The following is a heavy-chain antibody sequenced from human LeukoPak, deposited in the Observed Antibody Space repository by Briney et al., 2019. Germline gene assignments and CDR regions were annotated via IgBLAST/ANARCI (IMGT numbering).Heavy chain of an antibody. CDR2: IYTSGNT. CDR1: GGSISGYY. CDR3: ARDLGGYNYGYSFDF. V-gene: IGHV4-4*07. D-gene: IGHD5-18*01. Sequence: SESLSLTCTVSGGSISGYYWNWIRQPAGKGLEWIGRIYTSGNTNYNPSLKSRVTMSVDTSKNQFFLKLFSVTAADTAVYYCARDLGGYNYGYSFDFWGQGTLVTVS. J-gene: IGHJ4*02.